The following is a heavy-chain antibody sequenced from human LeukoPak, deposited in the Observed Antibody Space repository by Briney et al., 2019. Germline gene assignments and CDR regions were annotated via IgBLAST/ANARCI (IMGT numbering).Heavy chain of an antibody. CDR3: ARTPKTGSFDY. D-gene: IGHD7-27*01. J-gene: IGHJ4*02. CDR2: ISNTGGST. Sequence: GGSLRLSCAASGFSVSNTYMSWVRQAPGKGLEWVSTISNTGGSTYYADSVKGRFTISRDNSKDTLYLQMNSLGAEDTAVYFCARTPKTGSFDYWGQGTLVTVSS. CDR1: GFSVSNTY. V-gene: IGHV3-53*01.